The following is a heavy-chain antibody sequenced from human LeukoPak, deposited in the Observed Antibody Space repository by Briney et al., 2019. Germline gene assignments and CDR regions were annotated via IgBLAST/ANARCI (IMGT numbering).Heavy chain of an antibody. CDR3: ARPRTYSSSWSPFDY. CDR1: GFTFNSYG. J-gene: IGHJ4*02. CDR2: IWYDGSNK. D-gene: IGHD6-13*01. V-gene: IGHV3-33*01. Sequence: PGGSLRLSCAASGFTFNSYGMHWVRQAPGKGLEWVALIWYDGSNKYYADSVKGRFTISRDNPKNTLYLQMNSLRAEDTAVYYCARPRTYSSSWSPFDYWGQGTLVTVSS.